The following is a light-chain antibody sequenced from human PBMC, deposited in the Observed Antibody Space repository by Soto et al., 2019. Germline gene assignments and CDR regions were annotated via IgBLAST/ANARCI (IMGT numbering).Light chain of an antibody. CDR2: GAS. V-gene: IGKV3-20*01. CDR3: QQYAGSPLT. J-gene: IGKJ4*01. Sequence: EIVLTQSPGTLSLSPGERATLSCRASQRVSSSYLAWYQQKPGQAPRLLIYGASSRATGIPDRFSGSGSGTDFTLTITRLEAEDFAVYYCQQYAGSPLTFGGGTKVEIK. CDR1: QRVSSSY.